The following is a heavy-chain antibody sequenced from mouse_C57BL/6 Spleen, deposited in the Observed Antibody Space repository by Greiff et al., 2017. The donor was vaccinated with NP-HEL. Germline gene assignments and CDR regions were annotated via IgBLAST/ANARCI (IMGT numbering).Heavy chain of an antibody. CDR3: ARHQIPSIYYYGSSPFDY. CDR1: GYSFTGYY. V-gene: IGHV1-42*01. Sequence: VQLKQSGPELVKPGASVKISCKASGYSFTGYYMNWVKQSPEKSLEWIGEINPSTGGTTYNQKFKAKATLTVDKSSSTAYMQLKSLTSEDSAVYYCARHQIPSIYYYGSSPFDYWGQGTTLTVSS. D-gene: IGHD1-1*01. J-gene: IGHJ2*01. CDR2: INPSTGGT.